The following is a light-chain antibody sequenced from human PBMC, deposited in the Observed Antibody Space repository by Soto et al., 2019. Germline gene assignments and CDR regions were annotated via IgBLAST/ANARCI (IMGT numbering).Light chain of an antibody. V-gene: IGKV1-39*01. CDR3: QQTYRNPQT. CDR1: QNIADY. Sequence: DVQMTQSPSSLSASVGDRVTITCRASQNIADYLNWYQQKSGNAPKLLIYAASRLQTGLSSRFSGRASGSDFTLTISSLQPEDFATYYCQQTYRNPQTFGQGTKVQIK. J-gene: IGKJ1*01. CDR2: AAS.